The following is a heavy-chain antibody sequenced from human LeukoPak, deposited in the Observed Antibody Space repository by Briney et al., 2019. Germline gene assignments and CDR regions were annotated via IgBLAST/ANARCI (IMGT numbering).Heavy chain of an antibody. CDR3: ARGSYGMDV. Sequence: PGGSLRLSCAASGFTFSNYWMSWVRQAPGKGLEWVANIKQDGSEKYYVDSLKGRFTISRDNAKNSVYLQMSSLRAEDTAVYYCARGSYGMDVWGQGTTVTVSS. V-gene: IGHV3-7*03. J-gene: IGHJ6*02. CDR2: IKQDGSEK. CDR1: GFTFSNYW.